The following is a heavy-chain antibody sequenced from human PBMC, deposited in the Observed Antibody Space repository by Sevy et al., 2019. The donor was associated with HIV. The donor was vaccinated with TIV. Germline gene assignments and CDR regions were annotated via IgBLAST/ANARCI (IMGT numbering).Heavy chain of an antibody. V-gene: IGHV3-48*01. Sequence: GGSLRLSCAASGFTFSSYSMNWVRQAPGKGLEWVSYISRSSSTIYYADSVKGRFTISRDNAKNSLYLQMNSLRAEDTAVYYCATDPYYYGSGSYSNGMDVWVQGTTVTVSS. CDR2: ISRSSSTI. CDR3: ATDPYYYGSGSYSNGMDV. J-gene: IGHJ6*02. D-gene: IGHD3-10*01. CDR1: GFTFSSYS.